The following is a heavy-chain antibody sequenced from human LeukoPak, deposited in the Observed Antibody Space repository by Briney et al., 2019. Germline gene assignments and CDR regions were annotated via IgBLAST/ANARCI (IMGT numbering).Heavy chain of an antibody. D-gene: IGHD6-19*01. V-gene: IGHV3-23*01. CDR2: ISGSGGST. Sequence: PGGSLRLSCAASGFTFSSYAMSWVRQAPGKGLEWVSAISGSGGSTYYADSVKGRFTISRDNSKNTLYLQMNSLRAEDTAVYYCAKEKQWLVLISDAFDIWGQGTMVTVSS. J-gene: IGHJ3*02. CDR1: GFTFSSYA. CDR3: AKEKQWLVLISDAFDI.